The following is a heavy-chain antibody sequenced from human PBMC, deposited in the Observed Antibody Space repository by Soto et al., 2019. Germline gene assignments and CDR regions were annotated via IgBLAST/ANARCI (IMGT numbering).Heavy chain of an antibody. J-gene: IGHJ6*02. CDR3: ARQIRQDDSGSNTYYYYGLDV. V-gene: IGHV5-51*01. D-gene: IGHD3-3*01. CDR2: IYPGDSDT. Sequence: PGESLKISCKGSEYSFSTYWIAWVRQMPGKGLEWMGIIYPGDSDTRYSPSFQGQVTISADKSISTAHLQCSSLKASDTAMYYCARQIRQDDSGSNTYYYYGLDVWGQGTTVTVSS. CDR1: EYSFSTYW.